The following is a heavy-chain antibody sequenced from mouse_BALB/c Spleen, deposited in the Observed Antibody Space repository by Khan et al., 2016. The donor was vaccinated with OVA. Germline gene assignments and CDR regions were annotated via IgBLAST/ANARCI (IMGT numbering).Heavy chain of an antibody. V-gene: IGHV1S41*01. Sequence: DLVKPGASVKLSCKASGYTFTSYWINWIKQRPGQGLEWIGRIVPGSDSTYYNEMFKGKATLTVDTSSSTAYIQLSSLSSEDSTVYFCTRAMGGKDALDYWGRGTTLTVSS. J-gene: IGHJ2*01. CDR1: GYTFTSYW. CDR2: IVPGSDST. CDR3: TRAMGGKDALDY. D-gene: IGHD1-1*02.